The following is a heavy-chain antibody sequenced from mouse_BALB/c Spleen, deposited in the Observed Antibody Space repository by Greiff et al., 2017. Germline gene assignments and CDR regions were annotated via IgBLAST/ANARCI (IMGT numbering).Heavy chain of an antibody. J-gene: IGHJ4*01. CDR2: ISSGSSTI. V-gene: IGHV5-17*02. D-gene: IGHD3-3*01. CDR3: ARSGLTYYYAMDY. CDR1: GFTFSSFG. Sequence: EVMLVESGGDLVKPGGSLKLSCAASGFTFSSFGMHWVRQAPEKGLEWVAYISSGSSTIYYADTVKGRFTISRDNPKNTLFLQMTSLRSEDTAMYYCARSGLTYYYAMDYWGQGTSVTVSS.